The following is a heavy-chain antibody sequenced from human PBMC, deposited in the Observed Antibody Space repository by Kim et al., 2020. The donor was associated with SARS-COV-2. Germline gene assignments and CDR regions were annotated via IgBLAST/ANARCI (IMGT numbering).Heavy chain of an antibody. Sequence: SVKVSCKASGGTFSSYAISWVRQAPRQGLEWMGGIIPIFGTANYAQKFQGRVTITADESTSTAYMELSSLRSEDTAVYYCAREPRAVAAAGSYYYGMDVWGQGTTVTVSS. V-gene: IGHV1-69*13. CDR3: AREPRAVAAAGSYYYGMDV. CDR1: GGTFSSYA. D-gene: IGHD6-13*01. CDR2: IIPIFGTA. J-gene: IGHJ6*02.